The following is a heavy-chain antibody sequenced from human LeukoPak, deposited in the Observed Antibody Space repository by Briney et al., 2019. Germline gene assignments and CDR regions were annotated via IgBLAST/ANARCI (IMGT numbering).Heavy chain of an antibody. CDR2: INPNSGGT. V-gene: IGHV1-2*02. CDR1: GYTFTAYY. Sequence: ASVKVSCKASGYTFTAYYMHWVRQAPGQGLEWMGWINPNSGGTNYAQKFQGRVTMTRDTSISTAYMELSGLRSDDAAVYYCAKDLQRRYMDVWGKGTTVTVYS. CDR3: AKDLQRRYMDV. J-gene: IGHJ6*03.